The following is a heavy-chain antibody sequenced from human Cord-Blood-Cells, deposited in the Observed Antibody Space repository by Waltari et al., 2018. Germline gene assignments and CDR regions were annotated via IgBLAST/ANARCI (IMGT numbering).Heavy chain of an antibody. J-gene: IGHJ6*03. V-gene: IGHV4-39*01. CDR1: GGSISSSSYY. CDR3: ARPSLDYYYMDV. CDR2: IYYSGST. Sequence: QLQLQESGPGLVKPSETLSLTCTVSGGSISSSSYYWGWIRQPPGKGLEWIGRIYYSGSTYYNPALKSRVTISVDTSKNQFSLKLSSVTAADTAVYYCARPSLDYYYMDVWGKGTTVTVSS.